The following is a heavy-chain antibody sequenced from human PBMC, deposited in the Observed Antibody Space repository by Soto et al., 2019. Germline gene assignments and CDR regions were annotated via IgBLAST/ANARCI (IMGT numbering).Heavy chain of an antibody. CDR2: IYHTGTT. CDR1: GYAISSGFY. CDR3: ATTIAAAEGWYFDY. V-gene: IGHV4-38-2*01. D-gene: IGHD6-13*01. J-gene: IGHJ4*02. Sequence: PSETLSLTCDVSGYAISSGFYWAWIRQPPGKRLEWIGNIYHTGTTYYNPSLKSRVTMSVDTSKNQFSLKLSSVTAADTAVYYCATTIAAAEGWYFDYWGQGTLVTVSS.